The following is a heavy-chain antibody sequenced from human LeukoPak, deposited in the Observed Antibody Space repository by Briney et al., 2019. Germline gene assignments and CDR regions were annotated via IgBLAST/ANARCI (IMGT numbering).Heavy chain of an antibody. J-gene: IGHJ4*02. CDR3: AKDFGSGSYPRGYFDY. V-gene: IGHV3-23*01. CDR1: GFTFSSYA. Sequence: PGGSLRLSCAASGFTFSSYAMSWVRQAPGKGLEWVSAISGSGGSTYYADSVKGRFTTSRDNSKNTLYLQMNSLRAEDTAVYYCAKDFGSGSYPRGYFDYWGQGTLVTVSS. CDR2: ISGSGGST. D-gene: IGHD3-10*01.